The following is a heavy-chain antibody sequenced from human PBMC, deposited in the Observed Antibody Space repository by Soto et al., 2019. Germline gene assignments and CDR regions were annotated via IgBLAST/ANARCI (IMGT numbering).Heavy chain of an antibody. J-gene: IGHJ6*02. CDR3: AEQTGDQFDYYYGMDV. Sequence: GGSLRLSCAASGFTFSSYGMHWVRQAPGKGLEWVAVISYDGSNKYYADSVKGRFTISRDNSKNTLYVQMNSLRAEDTAVYYCAEQTGDQFDYYYGMDVWGHGTTVTVSS. V-gene: IGHV3-30*18. CDR2: ISYDGSNK. D-gene: IGHD7-27*01. CDR1: GFTFSSYG.